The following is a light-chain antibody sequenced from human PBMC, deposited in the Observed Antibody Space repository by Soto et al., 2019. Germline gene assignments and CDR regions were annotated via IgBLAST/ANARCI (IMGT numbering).Light chain of an antibody. J-gene: IGKJ4*01. CDR3: QQRSNWPLT. V-gene: IGKV3-15*01. Sequence: EIVMTQSPATLSVSPGEGATLSCRASQGVSSKLAWYQQKPGQAPRLLIYGASTRATGIPARFSGSASRTDFTLTISSLEPEDFAVYYCQQRSNWPLTFGGGTKVEIK. CDR2: GAS. CDR1: QGVSSK.